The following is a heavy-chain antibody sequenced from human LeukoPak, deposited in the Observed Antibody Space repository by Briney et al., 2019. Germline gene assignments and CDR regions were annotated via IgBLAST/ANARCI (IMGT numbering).Heavy chain of an antibody. Sequence: PGGSLRLSCAASGFTFSSYGMSWVRQAPGKGLEWVSAISGSGGSTYYADSVKGRFTISRDNSKNTLYLQMNSLRAEDTAVYYCAKDPKQWLVHYYFDYWGQGTLVTVSS. V-gene: IGHV3-23*01. CDR1: GFTFSSYG. CDR2: ISGSGGST. J-gene: IGHJ4*02. D-gene: IGHD6-19*01. CDR3: AKDPKQWLVHYYFDY.